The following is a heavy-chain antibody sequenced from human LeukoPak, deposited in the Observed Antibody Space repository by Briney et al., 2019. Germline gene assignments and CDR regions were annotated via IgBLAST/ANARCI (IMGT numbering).Heavy chain of an antibody. CDR2: MYDSVRT. CDR3: ATIKRGNIYGYFDS. V-gene: IGHV4-59*11. D-gene: IGHD5-18*01. J-gene: IGHJ4*02. CDR1: GGSISSHY. Sequence: PSETLSLTCTVPGGSISSHYWSWIRQPPGKGLEWIGYMYDSVRTKDNPSLKSRVTLSADTSKNQFSLRLSSVTAADTAVYYCATIKRGNIYGYFDSWGQGALVTVSS.